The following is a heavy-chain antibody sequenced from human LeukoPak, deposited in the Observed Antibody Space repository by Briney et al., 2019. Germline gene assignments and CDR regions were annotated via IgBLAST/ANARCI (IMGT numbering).Heavy chain of an antibody. CDR3: ARLLRFSGVYFDY. Sequence: GGSLRLSCAASGFTFGDYDMSWSRQAAGKGREWVSYISSSGSTIYYADSVKGRFTISRDNAKNSLYLQMNSLRAEDTAVYYCARLLRFSGVYFDYWGQGTLVTVSS. CDR1: GFTFGDYD. CDR2: ISSSGSTI. J-gene: IGHJ4*02. V-gene: IGHV3-11*01.